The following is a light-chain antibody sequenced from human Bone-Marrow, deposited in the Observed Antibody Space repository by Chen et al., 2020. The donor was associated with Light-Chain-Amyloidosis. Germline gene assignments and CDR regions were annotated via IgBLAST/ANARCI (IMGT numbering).Light chain of an antibody. CDR2: DIN. J-gene: IGLJ3*02. CDR3: SASTDTTTWV. Sequence: QSALTQPASVSGSPGQSITISCTGSISDIGSTKYVSWYQQYPDKAPQLIIYDINNRPSGVSNRFSGSKSGSTAALTISGLLAEDEAIYYCSASTDTTTWVFGGGTKVTVL. V-gene: IGLV2-14*03. CDR1: ISDIGSTKY.